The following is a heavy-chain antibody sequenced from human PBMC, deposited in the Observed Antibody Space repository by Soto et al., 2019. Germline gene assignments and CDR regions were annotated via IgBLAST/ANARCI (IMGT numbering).Heavy chain of an antibody. CDR2: IIRIFRTP. V-gene: IGHV1-69*12. J-gene: IGHJ6*02. CDR3: ARQGSNEYYYYGMDV. Sequence: QLQLVQSGAEVKKPGSSVKVSCKASAGPFSSYAINWVRQAPGQGLEWMGGIIRIFRTPDYAQRFQGRVTISADESTSTAYMELSSLRSEDTAVYYCARQGSNEYYYYGMDVWGQGITVTVSS. D-gene: IGHD3-10*01. CDR1: AGPFSSYA.